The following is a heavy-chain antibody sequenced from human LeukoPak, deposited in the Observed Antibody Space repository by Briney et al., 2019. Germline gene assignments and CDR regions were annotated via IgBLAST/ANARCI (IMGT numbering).Heavy chain of an antibody. Sequence: PGGSLRLSCAVSGFTVSNNYMNWVRQAPGKGLEWVSVMYNGGTTYYADSVKGRFTTSRDNSKNTLYLQMNSLRAEDTAVYYCAKENYYYYYMDVWGKGTTVTVSS. CDR3: AKENYYYYYMDV. CDR1: GFTVSNNY. J-gene: IGHJ6*03. V-gene: IGHV3-53*01. CDR2: MYNGGTT.